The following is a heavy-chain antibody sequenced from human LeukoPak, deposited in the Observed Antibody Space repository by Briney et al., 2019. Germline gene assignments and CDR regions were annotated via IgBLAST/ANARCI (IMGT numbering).Heavy chain of an antibody. CDR1: GGTFSSYA. CDR2: INPYSGAT. CDR3: VRDGACSSTSCQNFDY. Sequence: ASVKVSCKASGGTFSSYAISWVRQAPGQGLEWMGWINPYSGATNYAQKFQGRVTMTSDTSITTAYMELTRLRSDDTAVYYCVRDGACSSTSCQNFDYWGQGTLVTVPS. D-gene: IGHD2-2*01. J-gene: IGHJ4*02. V-gene: IGHV1-2*02.